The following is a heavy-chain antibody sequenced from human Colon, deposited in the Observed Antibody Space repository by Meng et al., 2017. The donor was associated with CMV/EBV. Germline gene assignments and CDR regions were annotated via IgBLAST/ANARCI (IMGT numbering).Heavy chain of an antibody. D-gene: IGHD3-9*01. CDR1: GFTFEDYA. CDR2: IDWDGGNT. CDR3: AKDLTAYYHTTGGADFSGMDV. Sequence: GGSLRLSCAASGFTFEDYAMHWVRQVPGRGLEWVSLIDWDGGNTYYADAVKDRFTTSRDNSKDPPYLQMNSLGVEDTALYYCAKDLTAYYHTTGGADFSGMDVWGLGATVTV. V-gene: IGHV3-43D*03. J-gene: IGHJ6*02.